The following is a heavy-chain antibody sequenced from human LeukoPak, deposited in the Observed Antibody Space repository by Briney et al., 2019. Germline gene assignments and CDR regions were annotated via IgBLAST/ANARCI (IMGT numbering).Heavy chain of an antibody. D-gene: IGHD6-19*01. CDR2: IYYSGST. CDR1: GGSISSSSYY. V-gene: IGHV4-39*07. CDR3: ARDGSSVWVDY. Sequence: SETLSLTCTVSGGSISSSSYYWGWIRQPPGKGLEWIGSIYYSGSTYYNPSLKSRVTMSVDTSKNQFSLKLSSLTAADTAVYYCARDGSSVWVDYWGQGTLVTVSS. J-gene: IGHJ4*02.